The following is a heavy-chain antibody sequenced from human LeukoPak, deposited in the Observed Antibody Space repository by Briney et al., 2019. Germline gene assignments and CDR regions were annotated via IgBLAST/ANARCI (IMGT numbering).Heavy chain of an antibody. CDR2: IKQDGSDK. CDR3: TRDHQVAADY. D-gene: IGHD6-19*01. CDR1: GFTFSSYW. V-gene: IGHV3-7*01. Sequence: GGSLRLSCAASGFTFSSYWMSWVRQAPGKGLEWVANIKQDGSDKYYVDSVRGRFTISRDDAKNSLYPQMNSLRAEDTAVYYCTRDHQVAADYWGQGTLVTVSS. J-gene: IGHJ4*02.